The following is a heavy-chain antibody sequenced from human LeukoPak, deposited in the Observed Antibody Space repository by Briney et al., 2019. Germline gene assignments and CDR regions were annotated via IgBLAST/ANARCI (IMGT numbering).Heavy chain of an antibody. CDR2: INHSGST. CDR1: GGSFSGYY. Sequence: PSETLSLTCAVYGGSFSGYYWSWIRQPPGKGLEWIGEINHSGSTNYNPSLKSRVTISVDTSKNQFSLKLSSVTAADTAVYYCVRQKKSHGNFDYWGQGTLVTVSS. V-gene: IGHV4-34*01. D-gene: IGHD1-26*01. CDR3: VRQKKSHGNFDY. J-gene: IGHJ4*02.